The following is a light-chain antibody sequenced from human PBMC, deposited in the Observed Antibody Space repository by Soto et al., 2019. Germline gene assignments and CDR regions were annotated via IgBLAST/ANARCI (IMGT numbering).Light chain of an antibody. J-gene: IGKJ1*01. CDR2: DAS. CDR1: QSISSW. Sequence: DIQMTQSPSTLSASLGDRVTITCRASQSISSWLAWYQQKPGKAPKLLIYDASSLESGVPSRFSGRGSGTEFTLTISSLQPDDFATYYCQQYNSYWTFGQGTKVDI. CDR3: QQYNSYWT. V-gene: IGKV1-5*01.